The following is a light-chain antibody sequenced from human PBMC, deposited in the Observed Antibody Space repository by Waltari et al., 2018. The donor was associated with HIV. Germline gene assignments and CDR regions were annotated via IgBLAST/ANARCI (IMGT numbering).Light chain of an antibody. CDR2: SDY. V-gene: IGLV1-44*01. J-gene: IGLJ2*01. CDR3: AAWDDSPNGVV. Sequence: QSVLTQPPSASGTPGQRVTISCSGSSSNIGSNTVNWYQQLPGTAPKLLIYSDYQRPSGVPDRFSGSKSGTSASLAISGLKSEDEADYYCAAWDDSPNGVVFGGGTKLTVL. CDR1: SSNIGSNT.